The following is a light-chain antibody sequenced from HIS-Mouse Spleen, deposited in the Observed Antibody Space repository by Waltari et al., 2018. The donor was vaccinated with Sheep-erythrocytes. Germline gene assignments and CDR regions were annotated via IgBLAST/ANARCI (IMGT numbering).Light chain of an antibody. CDR2: QDT. J-gene: IGLJ2*01. CDR3: QAWDSSIVV. CDR1: KLGDKY. V-gene: IGLV3-1*01. Sequence: SSELTQPPSVSVSPGQTASITCYGDKLGDKYACWYQQKPGQSPVLVIYQDTKRPSGTPDRFSGSNSGNTATLTISGTQAMDEADYYCQAWDSSIVVVGGGTKLTVL.